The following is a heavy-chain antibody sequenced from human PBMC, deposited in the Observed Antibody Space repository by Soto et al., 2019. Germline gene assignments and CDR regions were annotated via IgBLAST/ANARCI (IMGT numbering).Heavy chain of an antibody. V-gene: IGHV3-73*01. J-gene: IGHJ2*01. CDR1: GFTFSGPA. CDR2: IRSKGNNYAT. CDR3: TRYSSSSKWYFDV. Sequence: EVQLVESGGGLVQPGGSLKVSCAASGFTFSGPAMHWVRQASGKGLEWVGRIRSKGNNYATEYAASVKGRFTISRDDSKNTAYLQMNSLKNEDTAVYYCTRYSSSSKWYFDVWGRGTLVTVSS. D-gene: IGHD6-6*01.